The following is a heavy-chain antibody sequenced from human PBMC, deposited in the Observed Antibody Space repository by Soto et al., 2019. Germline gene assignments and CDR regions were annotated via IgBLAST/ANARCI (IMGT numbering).Heavy chain of an antibody. CDR1: GGSISSSSYY. V-gene: IGHV4-39*01. J-gene: IGHJ4*02. D-gene: IGHD6-13*01. CDR2: TYYSGST. CDR3: ARHSQGIAAAGIDY. Sequence: PSETLSLTCTVSGGSISSSSYYWGWIRQPPGKGLEWIGSTYYSGSTYYNPSLKSRVTISVDTSKNQFSLKLSSVTAADTAVYYCARHSQGIAAAGIDYWGQGTLVTVSS.